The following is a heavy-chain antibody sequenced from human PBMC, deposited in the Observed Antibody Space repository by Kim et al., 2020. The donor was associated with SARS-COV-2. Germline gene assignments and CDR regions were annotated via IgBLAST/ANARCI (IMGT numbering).Heavy chain of an antibody. CDR2: INPSGGST. D-gene: IGHD5-18*01. CDR3: ARDEAGLQLWSYYYYGMDV. J-gene: IGHJ6*02. CDR1: GYTFTSYY. Sequence: ASVKVSCKASGYTFTSYYMHWVRQAPGQGLEWMGIINPSGGSTSYAQKFQGRVTMTRDTSTSTVYMELSSLRSEDTAVYYCARDEAGLQLWSYYYYGMDVWGQGTTVTVSS. V-gene: IGHV1-46*01.